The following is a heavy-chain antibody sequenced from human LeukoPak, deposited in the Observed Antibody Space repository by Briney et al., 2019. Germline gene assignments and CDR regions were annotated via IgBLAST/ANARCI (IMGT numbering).Heavy chain of an antibody. J-gene: IGHJ4*02. Sequence: GGSLRLSCAASGFIFSNYAMSWVRQAPGKGLEWVSAISASGDNTHYLDSVKGRFTISRDNSKNTLYVQMNSLRAEDTAVYYCANPQGDQLLYGIDYWGQGTLVTVSS. V-gene: IGHV3-23*01. CDR2: ISASGDNT. CDR1: GFIFSNYA. CDR3: ANPQGDQLLYGIDY. D-gene: IGHD2-2*02.